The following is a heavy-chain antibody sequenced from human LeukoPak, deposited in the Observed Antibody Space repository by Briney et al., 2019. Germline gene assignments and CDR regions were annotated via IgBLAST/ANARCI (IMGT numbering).Heavy chain of an antibody. D-gene: IGHD2-21*01. Sequence: ASVKVSCKASGHSFSSYGISWARQAPGQGLEWMGGIIPFLGTTNYAQKFQGRVTITADEPSRTAYMELTYLRSDDTAVYYCTIIPNVILFTHYFEYWGQGTLVTVSS. CDR3: TIIPNVILFTHYFEY. J-gene: IGHJ4*02. V-gene: IGHV1-69*13. CDR1: GHSFSSYG. CDR2: IIPFLGTT.